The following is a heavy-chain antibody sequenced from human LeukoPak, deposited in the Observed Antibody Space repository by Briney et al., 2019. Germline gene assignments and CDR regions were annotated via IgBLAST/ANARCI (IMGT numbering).Heavy chain of an antibody. D-gene: IGHD3-22*01. CDR2: ISVYNGNT. V-gene: IGHV1-18*01. Sequence: ASVKVSCKASGGTFSSYAISWVRQAPGQGLEWMGWISVYNGNTNYAQKLQGRVTMTTDTSTSTAYMELRSLRSDDTAVYYCAKDYYDRSGYLYYFDYWGQGTLVTASS. J-gene: IGHJ4*02. CDR3: AKDYYDRSGYLYYFDY. CDR1: GGTFSSYA.